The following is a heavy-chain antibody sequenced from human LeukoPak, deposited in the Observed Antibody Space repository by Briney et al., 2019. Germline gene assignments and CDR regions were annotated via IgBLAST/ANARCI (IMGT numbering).Heavy chain of an antibody. D-gene: IGHD6-19*01. CDR1: GYTFTGYY. V-gene: IGHV1-2*02. CDR2: INPNSGGT. J-gene: IGHJ3*02. Sequence: ASVKVSCKASGYTFTGYYMHWVRQATGQGLEWMGWINPNSGGTNYAQKFQGRVTMTRDTSISTAYMELSRLRSDDTAVYYCARGRKIAVAGTSAFDIWGQGTMVTVSS. CDR3: ARGRKIAVAGTSAFDI.